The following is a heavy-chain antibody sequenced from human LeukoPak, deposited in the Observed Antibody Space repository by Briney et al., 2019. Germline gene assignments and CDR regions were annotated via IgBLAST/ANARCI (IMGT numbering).Heavy chain of an antibody. CDR2: IIPNSGGT. J-gene: IGHJ5*02. V-gene: IGHV1-2*02. Sequence: ASVKVSCKASGYTFTDYYIHWVRQAPGQGLEWMGWIIPNSGGTIYAQKFQGRVTMTRDTPISTAYMELSRLRSDDTAVYYCARGLGVTTWNWFDPWGQGTLVTVSS. CDR3: ARGLGVTTWNWFDP. D-gene: IGHD4-11*01. CDR1: GYTFTDYY.